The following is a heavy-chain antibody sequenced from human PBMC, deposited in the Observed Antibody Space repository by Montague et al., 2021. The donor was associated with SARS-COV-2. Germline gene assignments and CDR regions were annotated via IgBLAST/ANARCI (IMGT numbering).Heavy chain of an antibody. CDR1: GGSISSYY. Sequence: SETLSLTCTVSGGSISSYYWSWIRQPPGKGLEWIGYMSYSESTNYNPSLKSRVTISVDTSKNQLSLKLNSVTAADTAVYYCARRDGNCSSTRCPHWFDPWGQGTLVTVSS. CDR2: MSYSEST. D-gene: IGHD2-2*01. J-gene: IGHJ5*02. CDR3: ARRDGNCSSTRCPHWFDP. V-gene: IGHV4-59*01.